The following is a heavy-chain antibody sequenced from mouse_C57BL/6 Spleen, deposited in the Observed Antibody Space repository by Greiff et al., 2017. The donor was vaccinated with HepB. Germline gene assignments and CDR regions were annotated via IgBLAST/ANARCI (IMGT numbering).Heavy chain of an antibody. CDR3: AKIYDGYYLDY. D-gene: IGHD2-3*01. CDR2: ISSGGSYT. CDR1: GFTFSSYG. Sequence: EVNVVESGGDLVKPGGSLKLSCAASGFTFSSYGMSWVRQTPDKRLEWVATISSGGSYTYYPDSVKGRFTLSRDNAKNTLYLQMSSLKSEDTAMYYCAKIYDGYYLDYWGQSTTLTVSS. V-gene: IGHV5-6*01. J-gene: IGHJ2*01.